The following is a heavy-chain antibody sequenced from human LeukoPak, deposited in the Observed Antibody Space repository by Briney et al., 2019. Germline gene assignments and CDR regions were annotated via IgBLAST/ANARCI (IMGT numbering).Heavy chain of an antibody. CDR2: VSYDGSHK. J-gene: IGHJ4*02. CDR3: ARGTGTRVAPYYFDH. V-gene: IGHV3-30-3*01. D-gene: IGHD1-1*01. CDR1: GFTYSSFA. Sequence: GGSLRLSCAGSGFTYSSFARHWVRQAPAKGLEWVAVVSYDGSHKYYADSVKGRFTISRDNSKNTLYVQMNSLRTEDTAMYYCARGTGTRVAPYYFDHWGQGTLVTVSS.